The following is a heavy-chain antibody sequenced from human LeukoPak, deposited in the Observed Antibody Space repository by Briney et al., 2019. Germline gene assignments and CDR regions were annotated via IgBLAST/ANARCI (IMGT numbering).Heavy chain of an antibody. D-gene: IGHD3-10*01. CDR2: INPNSGGT. CDR1: GYTFTGYY. J-gene: IGHJ4*02. V-gene: IGHV1-2*02. Sequence: ASVKVSCKASGYTFTGYYMHWVRQAPGQGLEWMGWINPNSGGTNYAQKFQGRVTMTRDTSISTAYMELSRLRSDDTAVYYCARAGVGWFGESEPFFDYWGQGTLVTVSS. CDR3: ARAGVGWFGESEPFFDY.